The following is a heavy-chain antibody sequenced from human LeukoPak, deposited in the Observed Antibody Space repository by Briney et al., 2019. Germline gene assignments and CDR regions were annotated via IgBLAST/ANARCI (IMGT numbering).Heavy chain of an antibody. CDR3: ARGKGGYLFDY. D-gene: IGHD3-22*01. V-gene: IGHV3-74*01. J-gene: IGHJ4*02. CDR2: INGDGSST. Sequence: GGXXRLSCAASGFTFSSYWMHWVRQAPGKGLVWVSRINGDGSSTSYADSVKGRFTISRDNAKNALYLQMNSLRAEDTAVYYCARGKGGYLFDYWGQGTLVTVSS. CDR1: GFTFSSYW.